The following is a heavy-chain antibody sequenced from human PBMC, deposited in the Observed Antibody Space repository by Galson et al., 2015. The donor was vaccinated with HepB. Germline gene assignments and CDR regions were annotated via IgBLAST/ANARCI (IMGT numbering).Heavy chain of an antibody. V-gene: IGHV3-30*18. CDR3: AKDGYGASYLDY. CDR2: ISYDRSNK. CDR1: GFTFSSYG. Sequence: SLRLSCAASGFTFSSYGMNWVRQAPGKGLEWVAVISYDRSNKYYADSVKGRFTISRDNSKNTRYLQMNSLRAEDTAVYYCAKDGYGASYLDYWGQGTLVTVSS. D-gene: IGHD4/OR15-4a*01. J-gene: IGHJ4*02.